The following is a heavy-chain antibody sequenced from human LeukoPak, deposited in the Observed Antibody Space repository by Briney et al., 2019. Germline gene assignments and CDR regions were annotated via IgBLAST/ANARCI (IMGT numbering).Heavy chain of an antibody. CDR1: GGSISTSNYY. V-gene: IGHV4-39*07. J-gene: IGHJ5*02. CDR3: ARSYSSSFLYWFDP. CDR2: IFYSGST. D-gene: IGHD6-13*01. Sequence: SETLSLTCTVSGGSISTSNYYWGWIRQPPGKGLEWIGNIFYSGSTYYSPSLKSRVTISVDTSKNQFSLKLSSVTAADTAVYYCARSYSSSFLYWFDPWGQGTLVTVSS.